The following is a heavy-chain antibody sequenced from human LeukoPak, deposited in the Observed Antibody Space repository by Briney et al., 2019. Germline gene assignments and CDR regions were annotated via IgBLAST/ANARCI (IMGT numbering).Heavy chain of an antibody. CDR1: GFTFRGYA. D-gene: IGHD3-16*01. V-gene: IGHV3-23*01. Sequence: GGSLRLSCAASGFTFRGYAMSWVRQAPGKGLEWVSAITRSGGSTYYADSVKGRFTISRDNSKNTLYLQMSNLRVEDTAVYYCAKESLGDFDYWGQGTLVAVSS. CDR2: ITRSGGST. J-gene: IGHJ4*02. CDR3: AKESLGDFDY.